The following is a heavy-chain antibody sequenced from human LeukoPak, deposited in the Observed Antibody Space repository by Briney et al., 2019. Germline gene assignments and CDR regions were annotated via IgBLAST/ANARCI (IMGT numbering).Heavy chain of an antibody. CDR3: ARAPPYYYGMDV. J-gene: IGHJ6*02. V-gene: IGHV1-2*04. Sequence: ASVKVSCKASGYTFTVYYMHWVRQAPGQGLEWMGWINPNSGGTNYAQKFQGWVTMTRDTSISTAYMELSRLGSDDTAVYYCARAPPYYYGMDVWGQGTTVTVSS. CDR2: INPNSGGT. CDR1: GYTFTVYY.